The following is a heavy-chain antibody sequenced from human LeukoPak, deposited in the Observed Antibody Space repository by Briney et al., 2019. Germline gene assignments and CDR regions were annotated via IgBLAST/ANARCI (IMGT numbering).Heavy chain of an antibody. CDR1: GGSFSGYY. Sequence: ETLSLTCAVYGGSFSGYYWSWVRQAPGKGLEWVSAISGSGGSTYDADSVKGRFTISRDNSKNTLYLQMNSLRAEDTAVYYCAKELTMVKKLFDYWGQGTLVTVSS. CDR2: ISGSGGST. V-gene: IGHV3-23*01. D-gene: IGHD3-10*01. J-gene: IGHJ4*02. CDR3: AKELTMVKKLFDY.